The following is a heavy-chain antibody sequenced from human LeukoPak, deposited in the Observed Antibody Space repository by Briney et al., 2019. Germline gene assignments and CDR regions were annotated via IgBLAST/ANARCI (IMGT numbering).Heavy chain of an antibody. J-gene: IGHJ4*02. CDR2: INPNSGGT. CDR1: GYTFTGYY. D-gene: IGHD1-26*01. V-gene: IGHV1-2*02. Sequence: GASVKVSCKASGYTFTGYYMHWVRQAPGQGLEWMGWINPNSGGTNYTQKFQGRVTMTRDTSISTAYMELSRLRSDDTAVYYCARIVLEGSGSWTPIEDYRGQGTLVTVSS. CDR3: ARIVLEGSGSWTPIEDY.